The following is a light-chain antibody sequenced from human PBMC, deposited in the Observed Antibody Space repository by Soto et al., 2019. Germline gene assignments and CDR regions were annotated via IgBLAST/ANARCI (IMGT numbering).Light chain of an antibody. Sequence: SVLTRACRASGTPAARVTNYSARRSSNIGSNTVNWYQQLPGTAPKLLIYSNNQRPSGVPDRFSGSKSGTSASLAISGLQSEDEADYYCAAWDDSLNGYVFGTGTKVTVL. CDR3: AAWDDSLNGYV. CDR1: SSNIGSNT. J-gene: IGLJ1*01. V-gene: IGLV1-44*01. CDR2: SNN.